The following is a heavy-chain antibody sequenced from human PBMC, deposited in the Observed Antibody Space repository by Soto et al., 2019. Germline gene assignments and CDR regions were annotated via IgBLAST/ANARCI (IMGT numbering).Heavy chain of an antibody. CDR1: GYSFTSYW. V-gene: IGHV5-51*01. CDR3: TTDGYNSVDAFDI. Sequence: PGESLKISCKGSGYSFTSYWIGWVRQMPGKGLEWMGIIYPGDSDTRYSPSFQGQVTISADKSISTAYLQMNSLKTEDTAVYYCTTDGYNSVDAFDIWGQGTMVTVSS. D-gene: IGHD5-12*01. CDR2: IYPGDSDT. J-gene: IGHJ3*02.